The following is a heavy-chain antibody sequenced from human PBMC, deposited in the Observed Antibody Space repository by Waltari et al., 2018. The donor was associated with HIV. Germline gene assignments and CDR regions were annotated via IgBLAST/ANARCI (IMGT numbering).Heavy chain of an antibody. D-gene: IGHD6-13*01. V-gene: IGHV3-33*01. J-gene: IGHJ4*02. CDR3: ARKYSSSWGAPFDY. Sequence: QVQLVESGRGVVQPGRSLRLSCPTSAFTLSSYGMHWVRQAPGKGLEWVTVIWDDGSKKYYADSVKGRFTISRDNSKNTLYLQMNSLRIEDTAVYYCARKYSSSWGAPFDYWGQGTLVTVSS. CDR2: IWDDGSKK. CDR1: AFTLSSYG.